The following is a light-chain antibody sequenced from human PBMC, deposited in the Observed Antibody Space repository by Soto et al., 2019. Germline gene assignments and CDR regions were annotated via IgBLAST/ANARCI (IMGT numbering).Light chain of an antibody. J-gene: IGKJ1*01. Sequence: EIVMTQSPAALSVSPGERATLSCRAGQGVSSYLAWYQQKPGQAPRLLIYDASNRATGIPARFSGSGSGTEFTLTISSLQPDDFATYYCQHYNSYSEAFGQGTKVDIK. CDR3: QHYNSYSEA. CDR2: DAS. V-gene: IGKV3D-15*01. CDR1: QGVSSY.